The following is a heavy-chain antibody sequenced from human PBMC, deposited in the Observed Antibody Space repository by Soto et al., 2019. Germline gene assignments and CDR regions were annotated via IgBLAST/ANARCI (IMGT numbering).Heavy chain of an antibody. Sequence: QVQFPESGPGLVKPSETLFLTCTVSGGSLSSIHNPFSNHYCSWIRLSPGKGLEWIGYISNIGFTRYNPSLKSRVSISVDTSKNQFSLKLTSVTAADTAVYYCTTQGFGGLHGLVDVWGQGTTVTVSS. CDR3: TTQGFGGLHGLVDV. J-gene: IGHJ6*02. D-gene: IGHD3-10*01. CDR1: GGSLSSIHNPFSNHY. V-gene: IGHV4-59*08. CDR2: ISNIGFT.